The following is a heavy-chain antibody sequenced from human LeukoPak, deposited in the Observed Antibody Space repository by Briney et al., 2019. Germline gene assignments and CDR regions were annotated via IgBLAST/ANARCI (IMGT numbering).Heavy chain of an antibody. D-gene: IGHD4-17*01. CDR1: GFTFSSYG. CDR3: AKDITTVTTSF. CDR2: IRYDGSNK. J-gene: IGHJ4*02. Sequence: PGGSLRLSCGASGFTFSSYGMHWVRQAPGKGLEWVAFIRYDGSNKYYAGSVKGRFTISRDNSKNTLYLQMNSLRAEDTAVYYCAKDITTVTTSFWGQGTLVTVSS. V-gene: IGHV3-30*02.